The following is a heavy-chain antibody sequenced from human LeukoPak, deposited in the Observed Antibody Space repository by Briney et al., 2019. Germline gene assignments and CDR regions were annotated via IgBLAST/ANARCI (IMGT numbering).Heavy chain of an antibody. CDR3: ARDRGDPGSGSDYYYYGMDV. CDR1: GFTVGSNY. J-gene: IGHJ6*02. D-gene: IGHD2-21*02. V-gene: IGHV3-53*01. Sequence: GGSLRLSCAASGFTVGSNYMSWVRQAPGKGLEWVSVIYSGGSTYYADSVKGRFTISRDNSKNTLYLQMNSLRAEDTAVYYCARDRGDPGSGSDYYYYGMDVWGQGTTVTVSS. CDR2: IYSGGST.